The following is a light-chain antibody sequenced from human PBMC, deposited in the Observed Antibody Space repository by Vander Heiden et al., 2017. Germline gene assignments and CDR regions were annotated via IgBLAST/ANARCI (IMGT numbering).Light chain of an antibody. CDR3: AAWDDSLSGPV. CDR1: SSNIGSNY. J-gene: IGLJ3*02. V-gene: IGLV1-47*01. Sequence: VLTQPPSASGTPGQRVTISCSGSSSNIGSNYVYWYQQLPGTAPKLLIYRNNQRPSGVPDRFSGSKSGTSASLASSGLRSEDEADYYCAAWDDSLSGPVFGGGTKLTVL. CDR2: RNN.